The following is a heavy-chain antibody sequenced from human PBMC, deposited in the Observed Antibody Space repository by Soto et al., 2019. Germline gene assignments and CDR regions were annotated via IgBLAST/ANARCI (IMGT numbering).Heavy chain of an antibody. J-gene: IGHJ4*02. CDR1: GVTVSSNY. Sequence: EVQLVESGGGLVQPGGSLRLSCAASGVTVSSNYMSWVRQAPGKGLEWVSVIYSGGSTYYADSVKGRFTISRDNSKNTLYLQMNSLRAEDTAVYYCARHGYNYGGGYFDYGGQGTLGTVSS. CDR2: IYSGGST. D-gene: IGHD5-18*01. V-gene: IGHV3-66*04. CDR3: ARHGYNYGGGYFDY.